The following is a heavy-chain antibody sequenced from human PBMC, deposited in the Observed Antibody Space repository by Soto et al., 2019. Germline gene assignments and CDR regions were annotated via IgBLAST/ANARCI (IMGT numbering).Heavy chain of an antibody. J-gene: IGHJ4*02. V-gene: IGHV3-73*01. CDR3: TRHVSGYDSSGYVDY. Sequence: GGSLRPSCAASGFTFSDSAMHWVRQASGKGLEWVGRIRSKANNYATAYAASVKGRFTISRDDSRNTAYLQMNSLKTEDTAVYYCTRHVSGYDSSGYVDYWGQGTLVTVSS. CDR1: GFTFSDSA. D-gene: IGHD3-22*01. CDR2: IRSKANNYAT.